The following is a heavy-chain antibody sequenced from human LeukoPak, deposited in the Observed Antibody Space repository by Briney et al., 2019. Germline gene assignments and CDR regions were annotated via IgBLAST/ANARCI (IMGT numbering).Heavy chain of an antibody. CDR2: ISNDGDSE. D-gene: IGHD3-10*01. CDR3: AKDGRGRTFFGDIEY. V-gene: IGHV3-30*18. CDR1: GFSFSLYG. J-gene: IGHJ4*02. Sequence: GGSLRLSCAASGFSFSLYGMHWVRQAPGKGLEWVAVISNDGDSEYYSDSVKGRFTISRDNAKDTLYLQMDSLRRDDTAVYFCAKDGRGRTFFGDIEYWGRGTLVAVSS.